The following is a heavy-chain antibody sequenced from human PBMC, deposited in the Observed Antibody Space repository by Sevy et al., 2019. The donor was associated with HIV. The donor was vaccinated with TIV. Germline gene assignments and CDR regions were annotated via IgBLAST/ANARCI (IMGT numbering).Heavy chain of an antibody. D-gene: IGHD5-12*01. CDR1: GFTFSSYS. J-gene: IGHJ2*01. Sequence: GGSLRLSCAASGFTFSSYSMNWVRQAPGKGLEWVSSISSSSSYIYYADSVKGRFTISRDNAKNSLYLQMNSLRAEDMAVYYCARGSATSPGAYWYFDLWGRGTLVTVSS. CDR3: ARGSATSPGAYWYFDL. V-gene: IGHV3-21*01. CDR2: ISSSSSYI.